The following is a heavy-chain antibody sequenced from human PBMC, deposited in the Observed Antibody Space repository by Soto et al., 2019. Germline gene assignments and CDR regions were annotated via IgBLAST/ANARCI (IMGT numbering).Heavy chain of an antibody. V-gene: IGHV4-4*07. Sequence: PSETLSLTCTVSGGSINSYWLSWIRQPAGKGLEWIGRVYSSGTTDYNPSLNSRATMSVETSKNQFSLKLSSVTAADTAVYYCARDIASYAYGEGYWGQGIQVTVS. J-gene: IGHJ4*02. CDR3: ARDIASYAYGEGY. D-gene: IGHD2-21*01. CDR2: VYSSGTT. CDR1: GGSINSYW.